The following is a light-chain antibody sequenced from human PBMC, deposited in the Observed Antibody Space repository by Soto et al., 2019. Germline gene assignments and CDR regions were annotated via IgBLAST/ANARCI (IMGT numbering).Light chain of an antibody. V-gene: IGKV1-5*01. CDR2: DAS. Sequence: DIQMTQSPSNLSASVGDRVTITCRASQSIGSWLAWYQQKPGKAPKLLIYDASSLESGVPSRFSGSGSGTEFTLTISSVQPDDFATYHCQNSYSLTFGGGTKVDIK. J-gene: IGKJ4*01. CDR1: QSIGSW. CDR3: QNSYSLT.